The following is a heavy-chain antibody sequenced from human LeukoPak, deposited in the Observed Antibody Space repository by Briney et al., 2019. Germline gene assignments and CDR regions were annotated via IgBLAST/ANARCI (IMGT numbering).Heavy chain of an antibody. Sequence: PGGSLRLSCTASGFTFSSYAMNWVRQAPGKGLEWVSGIGAGGTFTYYADSVKERFTIFRDNSRSTLYLQVHSLRADDTAVYYCAKDLDYTTYGYYFDYWGQGTLVTVSS. CDR3: AKDLDYTTYGYYFDY. V-gene: IGHV3-23*01. CDR1: GFTFSSYA. D-gene: IGHD4-11*01. J-gene: IGHJ4*02. CDR2: IGAGGTFT.